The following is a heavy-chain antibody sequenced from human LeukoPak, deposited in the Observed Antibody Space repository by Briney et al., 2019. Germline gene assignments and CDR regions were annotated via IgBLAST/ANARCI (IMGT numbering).Heavy chain of an antibody. J-gene: IGHJ6*03. CDR3: AKQMVERPHYYYMDV. D-gene: IGHD2-15*01. CDR2: IQDDESNK. Sequence: GGSLRLSCAASGFNFSSFGMHWVRQAPGKGLEWVAFIQDDESNKFYADSVKGRFTISRDNSKNTLFLQMNSLRPEDTALYYCAKQMVERPHYYYMDVWGKGTTVTVSS. CDR1: GFNFSSFG. V-gene: IGHV3-30*02.